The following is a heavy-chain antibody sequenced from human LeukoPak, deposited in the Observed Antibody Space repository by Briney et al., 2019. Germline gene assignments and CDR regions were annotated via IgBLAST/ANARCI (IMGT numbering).Heavy chain of an antibody. CDR2: ISWNSGSI. D-gene: IGHD3-9*01. J-gene: IGHJ3*02. Sequence: GGSLRLSCAASGFTFDDYAMHWVRHAPGKGLEWVSGISWNSGSIGYADSVKGRFTISRDNAKNSLYLQMNSLRAEDTALYYCAKDIGYYDILTGYSEAFDIWGQGTMVTVPS. CDR1: GFTFDDYA. CDR3: AKDIGYYDILTGYSEAFDI. V-gene: IGHV3-9*01.